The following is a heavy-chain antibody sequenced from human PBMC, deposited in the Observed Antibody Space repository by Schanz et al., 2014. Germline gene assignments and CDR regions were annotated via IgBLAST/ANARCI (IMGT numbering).Heavy chain of an antibody. CDR2: INAHTGNT. Sequence: QLMQSGSEVRKPGASVKVSCKASGYIFGSHGMTWVRQAPGQGPELMGWINAHTGNTQYAQKFQGRVNMTRDTSTSTVYMELSSLRSEDTAVYYCARDGEAAAGCDYWGQGTLVTGSS. V-gene: IGHV1-18*01. CDR1: GYIFGSHG. J-gene: IGHJ4*02. CDR3: ARDGEAAAGCDY. D-gene: IGHD6-13*01.